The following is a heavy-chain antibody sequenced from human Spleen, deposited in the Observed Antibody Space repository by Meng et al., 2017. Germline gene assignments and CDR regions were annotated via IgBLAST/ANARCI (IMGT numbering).Heavy chain of an antibody. Sequence: QVQRQQWGAGLLKPSETLSHTCVVSGGSFSDYYWSWIRQPPGKGLEWIGEINHSGSTNYNPSLESRATISVDTSQNNLSLKLSSVTAADSAVYYCARGPTTMAHDFDYWGQGTLVTVFS. V-gene: IGHV4-34*01. CDR2: INHSGST. CDR3: ARGPTTMAHDFDY. D-gene: IGHD4-11*01. CDR1: GGSFSDYY. J-gene: IGHJ4*02.